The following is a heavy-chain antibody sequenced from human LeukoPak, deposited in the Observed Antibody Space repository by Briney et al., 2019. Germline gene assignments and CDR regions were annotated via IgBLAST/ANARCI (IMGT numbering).Heavy chain of an antibody. CDR3: AKDPGYSGSRYYFDY. CDR2: ISGGGGNT. J-gene: IGHJ4*02. V-gene: IGHV3-23*01. D-gene: IGHD5-12*01. Sequence: GGSLRLSCSASGFTYTDYSMSWVRQVPGKGLEWVSAISGGGGNTYYADSVKGRFTISRDNSKNTLYLQMTSLRAEDTAVYYCAKDPGYSGSRYYFDYWGQGTLVTISS. CDR1: GFTYTDYS.